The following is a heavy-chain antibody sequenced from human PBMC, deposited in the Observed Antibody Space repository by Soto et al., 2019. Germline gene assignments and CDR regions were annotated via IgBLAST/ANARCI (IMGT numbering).Heavy chain of an antibody. D-gene: IGHD2-15*01. Sequence: TVSGGSISSYYWSWIRQPAGKGLEWIGRIYTSGSTNYNPSLKSRVTMSVDTSKNQFSLKLSSVTAADTAVYYCARGYCSGGSCYPHLFDYWGQGTLVTVSS. J-gene: IGHJ4*02. CDR3: ARGYCSGGSCYPHLFDY. CDR1: GGSISSYY. CDR2: IYTSGST. V-gene: IGHV4-4*07.